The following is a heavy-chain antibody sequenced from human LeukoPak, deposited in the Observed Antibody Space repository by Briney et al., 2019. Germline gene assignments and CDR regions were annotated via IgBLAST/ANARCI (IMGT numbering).Heavy chain of an antibody. CDR3: AKALLPIYCSSTSCYGPLDY. V-gene: IGHV3-9*01. CDR2: ISWNSGSI. D-gene: IGHD2-2*01. Sequence: PGGSLRLSCAASGFTFSSYAMHWVRHAPGKGLEWVSGISWNSGSIGYADSVKGRFTISRDNAKNSLYLQMNSLRAEDTALYYCAKALLPIYCSSTSCYGPLDYWGQGTLVTVSS. J-gene: IGHJ4*02. CDR1: GFTFSSYA.